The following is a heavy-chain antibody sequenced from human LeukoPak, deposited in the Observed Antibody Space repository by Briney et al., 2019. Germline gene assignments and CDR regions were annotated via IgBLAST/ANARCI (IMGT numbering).Heavy chain of an antibody. CDR2: IYYSGST. Sequence: SETLSVTCTVSGGSISDYYWTWIRQPPGKGLEWVGYIYYSGSTNYNPSLKSRLTISVDTSKSQFSLKLSSVTAADTAVYYCARGLLGYSSSWLGVAFDIWGQGTMVSVSS. V-gene: IGHV4-59*01. CDR3: ARGLLGYSSSWLGVAFDI. J-gene: IGHJ3*02. CDR1: GGSISDYY. D-gene: IGHD6-13*01.